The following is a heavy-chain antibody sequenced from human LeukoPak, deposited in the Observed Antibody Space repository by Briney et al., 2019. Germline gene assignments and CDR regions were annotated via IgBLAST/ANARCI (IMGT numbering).Heavy chain of an antibody. CDR2: IYYSGST. Sequence: KSSQTLSLTCTVSGGSISSGGYYWSWIRQHPGKGLEWIGYIYYSGSTYYNPSLKSRVTISVDTSKNQFSLKLSSVTAADTAVYYCARSGYYDFWSGSENNWFDPWGQGTLVTVSS. J-gene: IGHJ5*02. CDR1: GGSISSGGYY. V-gene: IGHV4-31*03. D-gene: IGHD3-3*01. CDR3: ARSGYYDFWSGSENNWFDP.